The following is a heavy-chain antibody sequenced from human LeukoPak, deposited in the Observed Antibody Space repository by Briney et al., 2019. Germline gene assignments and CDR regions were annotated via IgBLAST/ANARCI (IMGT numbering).Heavy chain of an antibody. CDR1: GFTFSSYS. CDR3: AKDLHVRSSSTVTTGGVDS. D-gene: IGHD4-17*01. J-gene: IGHJ4*02. CDR2: ISSSSSYI. V-gene: IGHV3-21*04. Sequence: GSLRLSCAASGFTFSSYSMNWVRQAPGKGLEWVSSISSSSSYIYYADSVKGRFTISRDNAKNSLYLQMNSLRAEDTAVYYCAKDLHVRSSSTVTTGGVDSWGQGTLVTVSS.